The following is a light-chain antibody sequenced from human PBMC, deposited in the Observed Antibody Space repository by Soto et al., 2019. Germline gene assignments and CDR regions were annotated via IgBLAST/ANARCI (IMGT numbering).Light chain of an antibody. CDR2: DAS. CDR1: QTTNTW. V-gene: IGKV1-5*01. J-gene: IGKJ2*01. Sequence: DIQMTQFPSTLSASVGDRVTITCRASQTTNTWLAWYQQKPGTAPKLLIYDASSLEGGVPSRFSASGSGTEFTLTISSLQPDDLATYYCQQYINYPYTFGQGPKVEIK. CDR3: QQYINYPYT.